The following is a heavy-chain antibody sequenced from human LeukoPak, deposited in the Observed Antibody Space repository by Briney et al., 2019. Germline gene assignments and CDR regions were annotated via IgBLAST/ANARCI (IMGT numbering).Heavy chain of an antibody. CDR3: ARDRGSRDGYSEAFDY. D-gene: IGHD5-24*01. CDR1: GGSISSYY. Sequence: PSETLSLTCTVSGGSISSYYWSWIRQPAGKGLEWIGRVYTSGSTNYNPSLKSRVTMSVDTSKNQFSLKLSSVTAADTAVYYCARDRGSRDGYSEAFDYWGQGTLVTVSS. CDR2: VYTSGST. J-gene: IGHJ4*02. V-gene: IGHV4-4*07.